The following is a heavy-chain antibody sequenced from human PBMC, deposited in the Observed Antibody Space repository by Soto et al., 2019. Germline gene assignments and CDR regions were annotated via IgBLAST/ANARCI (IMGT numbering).Heavy chain of an antibody. D-gene: IGHD2-2*01. CDR2: IESNSDGGTT. V-gene: IGHV3-15*04. CDR1: GFTFKNAW. CDR3: STGNCNDTSCWYYFDY. Sequence: PGGSRRRSWAASGFTFKNAWMSGVRRAPGRGLEWVGRIESNSDGGTTDYAAPVKGRFTISRDDSKNTLYLQMNSLKTGDTAAYYCSTGNCNDTSCWYYFDYWGRGTLVTVSS. J-gene: IGHJ4*02.